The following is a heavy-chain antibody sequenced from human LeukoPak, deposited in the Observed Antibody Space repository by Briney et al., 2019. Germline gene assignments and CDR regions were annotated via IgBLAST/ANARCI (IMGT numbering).Heavy chain of an antibody. CDR1: GFTFSSYW. Sequence: PGGSLRLSCAASGFTFSSYWMHWVRQAPGKGLVWVSRINSDGSSTSYADSVKGRFTISRDNDKNTLYLQMNSLRAEDTAVYYCATVANILEWLPNPFDSWGQGTLVTVSS. D-gene: IGHD3-3*01. CDR3: ATVANILEWLPNPFDS. CDR2: INSDGSST. V-gene: IGHV3-74*01. J-gene: IGHJ4*02.